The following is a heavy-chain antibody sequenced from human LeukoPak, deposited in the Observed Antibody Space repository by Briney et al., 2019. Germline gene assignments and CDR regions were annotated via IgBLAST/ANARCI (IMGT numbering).Heavy chain of an antibody. J-gene: IGHJ4*02. CDR2: INPNSGDT. CDR3: ARDGRAQQTPEDY. CDR1: GYTFTGYY. Sequence: EASVKVSCKTSGYTFTGYYLHWVRQAPGQGLEWMGWINPNSGDTIYAQKFQGRVTMTRDTSISTAYMELSRLRSDDTAMYYCARDGRAQQTPEDYWGQGTLVTVSS. D-gene: IGHD1-14*01. V-gene: IGHV1-2*02.